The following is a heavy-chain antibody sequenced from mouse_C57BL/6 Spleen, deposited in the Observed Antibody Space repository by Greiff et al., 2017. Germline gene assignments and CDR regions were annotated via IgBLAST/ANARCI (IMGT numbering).Heavy chain of an antibody. CDR2: INPNNGGT. J-gene: IGHJ4*01. D-gene: IGHD2-5*01. CDR3: ARSPPYSNCVRYAMDY. CDR1: GYTFTDYN. V-gene: IGHV1-22*01. Sequence: EVQLQQSGPELVKPGASVKMSCKASGYTFTDYNMHWVKQSHGKGLEWIGYINPNNGGTSYNQKFKGKATLTVNKSSSTAYMELRSLTSEDSAVYYGARSPPYSNCVRYAMDYWGQGTSVTVSS.